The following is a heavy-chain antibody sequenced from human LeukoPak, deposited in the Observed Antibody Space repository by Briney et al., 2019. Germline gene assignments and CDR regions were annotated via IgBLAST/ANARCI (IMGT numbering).Heavy chain of an antibody. CDR1: GFTFSSYA. Sequence: GGSLRLSCAASGFTFSSYAMSWVRQAPGKGLEWASGISDSGGTTYYADSVKGRFTISRDNSKSTLYLQMSSLRAEETAVYYCAKSSYDFWSSFDYWGQGTLVTVSS. CDR3: AKSSYDFWSSFDY. D-gene: IGHD3-3*01. J-gene: IGHJ4*02. CDR2: ISDSGGTT. V-gene: IGHV3-23*01.